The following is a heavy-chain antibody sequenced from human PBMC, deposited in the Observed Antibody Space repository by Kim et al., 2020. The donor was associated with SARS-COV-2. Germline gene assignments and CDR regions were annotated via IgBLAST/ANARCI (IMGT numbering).Heavy chain of an antibody. CDR2: ISWDGGST. V-gene: IGHV3-43*01. D-gene: IGHD3-10*01. Sequence: GGSLRLSCAASGFTFDDYTMHWVHQAPGKGLEWVSLISWDGGSTYYADSVKGRFTISRDNSKNSLYLQMNSLRTEDTALYYCAKDIAERIWFGEMWYYYYGMDVWGQGTTVTVSS. CDR3: AKDIAERIWFGEMWYYYYGMDV. J-gene: IGHJ6*02. CDR1: GFTFDDYT.